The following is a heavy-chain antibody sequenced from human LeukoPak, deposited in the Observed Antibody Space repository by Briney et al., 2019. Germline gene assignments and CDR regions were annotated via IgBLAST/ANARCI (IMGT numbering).Heavy chain of an antibody. Sequence: PGGSLRLSCAASGFTFSSYGMHSVRQAPRKGLEWVSFIRYDGSNKYYADSVKARFTISRDNSKNRLYLQMSSLRAEDTAVYYCAKSSVTVTWGQGTLVTVSS. CDR1: GFTFSSYG. CDR3: AKSSVTVT. V-gene: IGHV3-30*02. CDR2: IRYDGSNK. J-gene: IGHJ5*02. D-gene: IGHD2-21*02.